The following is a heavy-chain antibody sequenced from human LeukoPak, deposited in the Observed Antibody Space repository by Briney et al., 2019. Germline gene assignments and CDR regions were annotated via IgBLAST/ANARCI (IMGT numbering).Heavy chain of an antibody. Sequence: SETLSLTCTVSGGSISSSSYYWGWIRQPPGKGLEWIGSIYYSGSAYYNPSLKRLVTISVDTSKNQFSLKMSSVTAADTAVYYCARTLRYFDWFNKAYDAFDIWGQGTMVTVSS. D-gene: IGHD3-9*01. V-gene: IGHV4-39*07. CDR1: GGSISSSSYY. CDR3: ARTLRYFDWFNKAYDAFDI. J-gene: IGHJ3*02. CDR2: IYYSGSA.